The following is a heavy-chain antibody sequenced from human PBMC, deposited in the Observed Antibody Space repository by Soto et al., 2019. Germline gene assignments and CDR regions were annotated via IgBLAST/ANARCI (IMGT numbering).Heavy chain of an antibody. V-gene: IGHV2-70*11. Sequence: SGPTLVNPTQTLTLTCTFSGFSLSSSGMCVSWIRQPPGKALEWLARIDWDDDKYYSTSLKTRLTISKDTSKNQVVLTMTNMDPVDTATYYCARSLNYDFWSGYYSYYMDVWGKGTTVTVSS. CDR3: ARSLNYDFWSGYYSYYMDV. J-gene: IGHJ6*03. CDR1: GFSLSSSGMC. CDR2: IDWDDDK. D-gene: IGHD3-3*01.